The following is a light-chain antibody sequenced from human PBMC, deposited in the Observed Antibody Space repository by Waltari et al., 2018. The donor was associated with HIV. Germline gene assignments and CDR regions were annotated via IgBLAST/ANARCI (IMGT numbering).Light chain of an antibody. J-gene: IGLJ1*01. V-gene: IGLV2-14*01. Sequence: QSALPQPASVSGSPGQSITISCPGTSSDVGGYNYVSWYQHHPGKAPKLLIYEVSNRPSGVSNRFSGSKSDNTASLTISGLQAEDEADYYCSSYTSDYTYVFGSGTEVTVL. CDR3: SSYTSDYTYV. CDR2: EVS. CDR1: SSDVGGYNY.